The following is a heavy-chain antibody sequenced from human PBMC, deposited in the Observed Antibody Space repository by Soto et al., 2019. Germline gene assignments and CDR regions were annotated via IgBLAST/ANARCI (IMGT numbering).Heavy chain of an antibody. CDR3: ARGPRAKVVPAATNWFDP. CDR1: GYTFTGYY. Sequence: ASVNVSCKASGYTFTGYYMHWVRQAPGQGLEWMGWINSNSGGTNYAQKFQGRVTMTRDTSISTAYMELSRLRSDDTAVYYCARGPRAKVVPAATNWFDPWGQGTLATVSS. V-gene: IGHV1-2*02. J-gene: IGHJ5*02. CDR2: INSNSGGT. D-gene: IGHD2-2*01.